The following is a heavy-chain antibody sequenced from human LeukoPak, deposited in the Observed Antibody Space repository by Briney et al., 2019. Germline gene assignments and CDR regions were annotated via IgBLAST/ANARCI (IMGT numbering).Heavy chain of an antibody. CDR1: GGSISSSSYY. J-gene: IGHJ3*02. CDR3: ASGGGSYKDDAFDI. D-gene: IGHD1-26*01. CDR2: IYYSGST. V-gene: IGHV4-39*07. Sequence: SETLSLTCTVSGGSISSSSYYWGWIRQPPGKGLEWIGSIYYSGSTYYNPSLKSRVTISVDTSKNQFSLKLSSVTAADTAVYYCASGGGSYKDDAFDIWGQGTMVTVSS.